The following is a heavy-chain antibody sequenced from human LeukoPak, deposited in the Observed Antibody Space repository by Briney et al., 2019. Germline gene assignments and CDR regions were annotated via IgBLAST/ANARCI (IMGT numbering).Heavy chain of an antibody. V-gene: IGHV1-18*04. CDR2: IIAYNGNT. J-gene: IGHJ4*02. CDR3: ARVVEDYVWGSYRYQKYYFDY. D-gene: IGHD3-16*02. CDR1: GYTFTGYY. Sequence: ASVKVSCKASGYTFTGYYMHWVRQAPGQGLECMGWIIAYNGNTNYAQKLQGRVTMTTDTSTSTAYMELRSLRSDDTAVYYCARVVEDYVWGSYRYQKYYFDYWGQGTLVTVSS.